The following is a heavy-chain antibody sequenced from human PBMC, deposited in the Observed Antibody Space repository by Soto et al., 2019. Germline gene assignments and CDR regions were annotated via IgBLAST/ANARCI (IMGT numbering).Heavy chain of an antibody. D-gene: IGHD6-19*01. V-gene: IGHV3-21*01. CDR2: ISSTSSYT. Sequence: GGSLRLSCVASGFTFRNNAMNWVRQAPGKGLEWISSISSTSSYTHYSDSVKGRFTISRDNANNSLFLQMNSLRAEDTATYYCARDLALAGNYWGQGVLVTVSS. CDR1: GFTFRNNA. J-gene: IGHJ4*02. CDR3: ARDLALAGNY.